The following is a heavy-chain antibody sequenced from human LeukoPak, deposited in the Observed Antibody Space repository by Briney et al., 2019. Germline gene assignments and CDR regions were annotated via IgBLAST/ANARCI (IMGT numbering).Heavy chain of an antibody. Sequence: SETLSLTCAVYGGSFSGYYWSWIRQPPGKGLEWIGEINHSGSTNYNPSLKSRVTISVDTSKNQFSLKLSSVTAADTAVYYYARGYPYYDFWSGYYPISNAFDIWGQGTMVTVSS. J-gene: IGHJ3*02. D-gene: IGHD3-3*01. CDR3: ARGYPYYDFWSGYYPISNAFDI. CDR1: GGSFSGYY. CDR2: INHSGST. V-gene: IGHV4-34*01.